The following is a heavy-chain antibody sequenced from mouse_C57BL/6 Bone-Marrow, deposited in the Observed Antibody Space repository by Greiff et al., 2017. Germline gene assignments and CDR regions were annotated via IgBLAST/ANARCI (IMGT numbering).Heavy chain of an antibody. CDR2: IDPSDSYT. CDR3: ARSGYPAWFAY. V-gene: IGHV1-59*01. D-gene: IGHD3-1*01. Sequence: QVQLQQPGAELVRPGTSVKLSCKASGYTFTSSWMHWVKQRPGQGLEWIGVIDPSDSYTNYNQKFKGKATLTVDTSSSTAYMQLSSLTSEDSAVYYCARSGYPAWFAYWGQGTLVTVSA. J-gene: IGHJ3*01. CDR1: GYTFTSSW.